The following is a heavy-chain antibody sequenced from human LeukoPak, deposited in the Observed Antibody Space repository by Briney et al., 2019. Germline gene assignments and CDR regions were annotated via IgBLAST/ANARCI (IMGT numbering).Heavy chain of an antibody. J-gene: IGHJ4*02. Sequence: ASVKVSCKASGYTFTSYAMHWVRQAPGQRLEWMGWISAYNGNTNYAQKLQGRVTMTTDTSTSTAYMELRSLRSDDTAVYYCAREPSYGSGMRSLDYWGQGTLVTVSS. CDR2: ISAYNGNT. CDR1: GYTFTSYA. CDR3: AREPSYGSGMRSLDY. D-gene: IGHD3-10*01. V-gene: IGHV1-18*01.